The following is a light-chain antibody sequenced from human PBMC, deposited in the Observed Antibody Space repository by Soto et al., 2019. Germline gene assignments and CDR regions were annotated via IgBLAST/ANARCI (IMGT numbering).Light chain of an antibody. CDR1: QSVSSN. Sequence: EIVLKLSPATLSVYPGERATLSCRASQSVSSNLAWYQQKPGQAPRLLIYGASTRATGIPVRFSGSGSGTEFTLTISSLQSEDIAVYYCQQYNKWPQTFGQGTMGDIK. V-gene: IGKV3-15*01. CDR2: GAS. J-gene: IGKJ1*01. CDR3: QQYNKWPQT.